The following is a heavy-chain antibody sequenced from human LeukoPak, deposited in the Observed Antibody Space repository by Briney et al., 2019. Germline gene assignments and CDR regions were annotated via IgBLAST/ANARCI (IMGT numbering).Heavy chain of an antibody. CDR3: ARDRYRRDAFDI. D-gene: IGHD1-14*01. CDR1: GFTFSSYA. CDR2: IWYDGSNK. J-gene: IGHJ3*02. V-gene: IGHV3-33*08. Sequence: GGSLRLSCAASGFTFSSYAMHWVRQAPGKGLEWVAVIWYDGSNKYYVDSVKGRFTISRDNTKNTLSLQMNSLRAEDTAVYYCARDRYRRDAFDIWGQGTRVTVSS.